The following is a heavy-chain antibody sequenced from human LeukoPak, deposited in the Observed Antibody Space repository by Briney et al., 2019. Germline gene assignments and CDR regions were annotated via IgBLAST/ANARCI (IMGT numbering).Heavy chain of an antibody. CDR1: GGSFSGYY. CDR2: IYYSGST. CDR3: ARGGYYGSGNDFRFDP. V-gene: IGHV4-59*01. Sequence: SETLSLTCAAYGGSFSGYYWSWIRQPPGKGLEWIGYIYYSGSTNYKPSLKSRVTISVDTSKNQFSLKLSSVTAADTAVYYCARGGYYGSGNDFRFDPWGQGTLVTVSS. J-gene: IGHJ5*02. D-gene: IGHD3-10*01.